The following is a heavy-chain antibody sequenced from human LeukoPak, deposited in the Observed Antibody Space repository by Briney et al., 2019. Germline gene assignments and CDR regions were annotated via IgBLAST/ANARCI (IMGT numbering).Heavy chain of an antibody. V-gene: IGHV3-21*01. D-gene: IGHD3-22*01. CDR2: ISSSSSYI. J-gene: IGHJ3*02. Sequence: GGSLRLSCAASEFSVGSNYMTWVRQAPGKGLEWVSSISSSSSYIYYADSVKGRFTISRDNAKNSLYLQMNSLRAEDTAVYYCARDWAYDSSGYLLDDAFDIWGQGTMVTVSS. CDR1: EFSVGSNY. CDR3: ARDWAYDSSGYLLDDAFDI.